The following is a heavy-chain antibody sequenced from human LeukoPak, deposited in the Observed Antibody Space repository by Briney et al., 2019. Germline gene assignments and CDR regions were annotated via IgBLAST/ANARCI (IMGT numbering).Heavy chain of an antibody. D-gene: IGHD3-22*01. CDR3: AHRPTNYDPRGDWFDP. CDR1: GFSLSTSGVG. Sequence: SGPTLVKPTQTLTLTCTFSGFSLSTSGVGVGWIRQPPGKALEWLVLIYWDDDKRYSPSLKSRLTFTKDTSKNQVVLTMTNMDPVDTATYYCAHRPTNYDPRGDWFDPWGQGTLVTVSS. J-gene: IGHJ5*02. CDR2: IYWDDDK. V-gene: IGHV2-5*02.